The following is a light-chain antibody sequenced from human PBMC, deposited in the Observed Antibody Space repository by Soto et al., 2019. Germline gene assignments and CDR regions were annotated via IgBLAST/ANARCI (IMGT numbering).Light chain of an antibody. Sequence: QSALTQPASVSGSPGQSITISCTGTSSDVGGYNYVSWYQQHPGKAPKLMIYDVSNRPSGVSNRFSGSKSGNTASLTIAGLQAEDEADYYCSSCTSSSTLLVFGGATKLTVL. CDR2: DVS. CDR1: SSDVGGYNY. J-gene: IGLJ2*01. CDR3: SSCTSSSTLLV. V-gene: IGLV2-14*01.